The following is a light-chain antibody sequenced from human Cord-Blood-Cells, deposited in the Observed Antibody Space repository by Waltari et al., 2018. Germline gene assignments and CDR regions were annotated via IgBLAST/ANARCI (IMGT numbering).Light chain of an antibody. Sequence: DIQMTQSPSSLSASVGDRVTITCRASQSISSYLNWYQQKPGKAPTLLIYAASSLQSGVPSRFSGSGSGTDFTLTISSLQPEDFATYYCQQSYSTPTFGHGTKLEIK. J-gene: IGKJ2*01. V-gene: IGKV1-39*01. CDR3: QQSYSTPT. CDR1: QSISSY. CDR2: AAS.